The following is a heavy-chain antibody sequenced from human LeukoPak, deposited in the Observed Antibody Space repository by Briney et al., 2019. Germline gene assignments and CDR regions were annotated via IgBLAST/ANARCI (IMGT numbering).Heavy chain of an antibody. D-gene: IGHD5-18*01. CDR1: GYTFTGYY. Sequence: ASVKVSCKASGYTFTGYYMHWVRQAPGQGLEWMGRINPNSGGTNYAQKFQGRVTMTRDTSISTAYMEVSRLRSDDTAVYYCARGDTAMVTDYYYYMDVWGKGTTVTVSS. V-gene: IGHV1-2*06. CDR2: INPNSGGT. CDR3: ARGDTAMVTDYYYYMDV. J-gene: IGHJ6*03.